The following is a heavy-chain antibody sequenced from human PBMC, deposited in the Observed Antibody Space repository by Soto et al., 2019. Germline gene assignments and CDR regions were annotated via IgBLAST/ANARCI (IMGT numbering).Heavy chain of an antibody. D-gene: IGHD2-21*02. J-gene: IGHJ5*02. CDR1: GGSFSGYY. CDR3: ATDCYWGGDCTQVDRGTLFDP. CDR2: INHSGST. V-gene: IGHV4-34*01. Sequence: KASETLSLTCAVYGGSFSGYYWSWIRQPPGKGLEWIGEINHSGSTNYNPSLKSRVTISVDTSKNQFSLKLSSVTAADTAVYYCATDCYWGGDCTQVDRGTLFDPCAQGTLVTVSS.